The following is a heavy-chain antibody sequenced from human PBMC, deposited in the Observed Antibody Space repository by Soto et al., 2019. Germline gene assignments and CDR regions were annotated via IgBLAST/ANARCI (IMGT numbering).Heavy chain of an antibody. Sequence: GGSLRLSCTASGFPFNNYYMTWVRQASGKGLEWVASIKEDGNEKYYADSVKGRFTISRDNAKNSMYLQMDSLRAEDTAVYYCAKDRGMGATVGNDYWGQGTLVTVSS. CDR3: AKDRGMGATVGNDY. V-gene: IGHV3-7*01. CDR1: GFPFNNYY. CDR2: IKEDGNEK. D-gene: IGHD1-26*01. J-gene: IGHJ4*02.